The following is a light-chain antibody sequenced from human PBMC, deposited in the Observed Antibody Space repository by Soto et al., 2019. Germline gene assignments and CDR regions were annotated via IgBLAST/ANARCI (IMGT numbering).Light chain of an antibody. CDR2: GAS. CDR3: QQYSNWPLT. Sequence: EIGMTQSPATLSVSPGERATFACRASLSVSSDLAWYQQNPGQAPRLLIYGASTRATGIPARFSGSGSGTEFTLTISSLQSEDFAVYYCQQYSNWPLTFGGGTKVEIK. J-gene: IGKJ4*01. V-gene: IGKV3-15*01. CDR1: LSVSSD.